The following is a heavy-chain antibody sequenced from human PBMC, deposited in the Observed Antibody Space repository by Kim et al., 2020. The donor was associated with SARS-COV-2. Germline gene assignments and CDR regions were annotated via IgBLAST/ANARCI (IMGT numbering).Heavy chain of an antibody. CDR2: MNPNSGNT. J-gene: IGHJ6*02. Sequence: ASVKVSCKASGYTFTSYDINWVRQATGQGLEWMGWMNPNSGNTGYAQKFEGRVTMTRNTSISTAYMELSSLRSEDTAVYYCARASRYGSGSYYGLLYYYYYGMDVWGQGTTVTVSS. CDR3: ARASRYGSGSYYGLLYYYYYGMDV. CDR1: GYTFTSYD. V-gene: IGHV1-8*01. D-gene: IGHD3-10*01.